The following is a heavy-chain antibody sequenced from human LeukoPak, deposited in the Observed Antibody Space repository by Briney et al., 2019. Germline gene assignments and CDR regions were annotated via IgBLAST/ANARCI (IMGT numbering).Heavy chain of an antibody. D-gene: IGHD6-6*01. CDR3: ARANIAALNSGFGY. J-gene: IGHJ4*02. CDR1: GYTLSKLF. CDR2: FDLEDGET. V-gene: IGHV1-24*01. Sequence: ASVKVSCKVSGYTLSKLFVHWVRQAPGKGLEWMGSFDLEDGETIYAHKFQGRVTMTEDTSTDTVYMELSSLRSEDTAVYYCARANIAALNSGFGYWGQGTLVTVSS.